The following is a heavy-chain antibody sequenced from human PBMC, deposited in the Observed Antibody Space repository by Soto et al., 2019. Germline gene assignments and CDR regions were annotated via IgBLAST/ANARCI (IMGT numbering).Heavy chain of an antibody. Sequence: GASVKVSCKASGYTFTKYDISWVRQAPGQGIEWLGLISPNSGRPSYAQKFEGRVTMTTDTSTTKAYLELRSLRSDDTAVYYCVRQYYDFWTDYPDFDYWGQGTLVTVSS. V-gene: IGHV1-18*04. J-gene: IGHJ4*02. CDR2: ISPNSGRP. CDR3: VRQYYDFWTDYPDFDY. CDR1: GYTFTKYD. D-gene: IGHD3-3*01.